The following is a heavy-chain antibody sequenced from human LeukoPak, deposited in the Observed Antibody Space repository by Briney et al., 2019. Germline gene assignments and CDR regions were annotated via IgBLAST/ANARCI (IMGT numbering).Heavy chain of an antibody. CDR3: AKSGSSSPPYYYYYMDV. CDR1: GFTFSDYY. CDR2: ISSNGDTI. J-gene: IGHJ6*03. D-gene: IGHD6-6*01. V-gene: IGHV3-11*01. Sequence: PGGSLRLSCAASGFTFSDYYMSWIRQAPGKGLEGVSYISSNGDTIYYADSVKGRFTISRDNSKNTLYLQMNSLRAEDTAVYYCAKSGSSSPPYYYYYMDVWGKGTTVTVSS.